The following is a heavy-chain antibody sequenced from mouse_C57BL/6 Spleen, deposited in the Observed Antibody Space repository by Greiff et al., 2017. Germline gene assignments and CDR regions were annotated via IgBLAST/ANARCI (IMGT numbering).Heavy chain of an antibody. CDR2: IDPENGDT. CDR1: GFNIKDDY. J-gene: IGHJ1*03. D-gene: IGHD4-1*01. CDR3: TTGTGSWYFDV. V-gene: IGHV14-4*01. Sequence: EVQLQQSGAELVRPGASVKLSCTASGFNIKDDYMHWVKQRPEQGLEWIGWIDPENGDTEYASKFQGKATITADTSSNTAYLQLSSLTSEDTAVYYCTTGTGSWYFDVWGTGTTVTVSS.